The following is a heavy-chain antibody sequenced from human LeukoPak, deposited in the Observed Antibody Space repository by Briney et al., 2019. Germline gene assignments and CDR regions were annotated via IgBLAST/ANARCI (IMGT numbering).Heavy chain of an antibody. J-gene: IGHJ4*02. CDR1: GGSISSHY. CDR3: ARVDDSSLFTFDY. V-gene: IGHV4-59*11. Sequence: SETLSLTCTVSGGSISSHYWSWIRQPPGKGLEWIGYIYYSGSTNYNPSLKSRVTISVDTSKNQFSLKLSSVTAADTAVYYCARVDDSSLFTFDYWGQGTLVTVSS. D-gene: IGHD3-22*01. CDR2: IYYSGST.